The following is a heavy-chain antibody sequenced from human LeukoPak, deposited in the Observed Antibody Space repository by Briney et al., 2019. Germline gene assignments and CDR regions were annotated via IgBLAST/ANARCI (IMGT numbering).Heavy chain of an antibody. J-gene: IGHJ4*02. CDR3: ARDFMVTSYYYDSSGYADY. D-gene: IGHD3-22*01. Sequence: SQTLSLTCAISGDSVSSNSAAWNWIRQSPSRGLEWLGRTYYRSKWYNDYAVSVKSRITINPDTSKNQFSLQLNSVTPEDTAVYYCARDFMVTSYYYDSSGYADYWGQGTLVTVSS. V-gene: IGHV6-1*01. CDR1: GDSVSSNSAA. CDR2: TYYRSKWYN.